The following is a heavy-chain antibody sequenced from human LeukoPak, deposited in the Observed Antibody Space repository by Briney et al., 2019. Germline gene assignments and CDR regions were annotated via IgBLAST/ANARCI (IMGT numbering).Heavy chain of an antibody. J-gene: IGHJ1*01. V-gene: IGHV1-24*01. CDR2: FAPEAGET. D-gene: IGHD3-22*01. Sequence: XVRXAPXXXXXXXXXFAPEAGETIYAQKFQGRVTMTEDTSTDTAYMELSTLRSEDTAVYYCAFYYDSSGYYYEYFQHWGQGTLVTVSS. CDR3: AFYYDSSGYYYEYFQH.